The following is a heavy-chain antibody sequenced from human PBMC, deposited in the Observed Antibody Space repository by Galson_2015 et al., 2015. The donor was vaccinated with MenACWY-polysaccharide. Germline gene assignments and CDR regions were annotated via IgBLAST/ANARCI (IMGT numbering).Heavy chain of an antibody. CDR1: GYTFTDYY. D-gene: IGHD5-12*01. J-gene: IGHJ4*02. Sequence: SCKASGYTFTDYYIHWVRQAPGQGLEWMGWINPKSGATKSPQKFQGRVTMTRDTSVTTLYMELSSLTSDDTAVYYCAKDRGSNNGYDWGQGTLVTVSS. CDR3: AKDRGSNNGYD. CDR2: INPKSGAT. V-gene: IGHV1-2*02.